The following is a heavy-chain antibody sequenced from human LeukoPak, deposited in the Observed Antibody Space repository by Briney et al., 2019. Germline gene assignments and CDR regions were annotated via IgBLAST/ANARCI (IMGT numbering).Heavy chain of an antibody. V-gene: IGHV4-31*03. CDR2: IYYSGST. CDR3: AREGYYYDSSGYYLFDY. D-gene: IGHD3-22*01. CDR1: GGSISSGGYY. Sequence: SQTLSLTCTVSGGSISSGGYYWSWIRQHPGKGLEWIGYIYYSGSTYYNPSLKSRVTISVDTSKNQFSLKLSSVTAADTAVYYCAREGYYYDSSGYYLFDYWGQGTLVTVSS. J-gene: IGHJ4*02.